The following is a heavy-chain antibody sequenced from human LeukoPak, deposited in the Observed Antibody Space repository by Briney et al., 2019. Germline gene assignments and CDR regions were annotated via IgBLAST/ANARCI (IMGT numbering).Heavy chain of an antibody. Sequence: TSETLSLTCTGSGGSSSSYYWSWIRQPPGKGLEWIGYIFYDGDTNYNPSLKSRVTISVDTSKNQFSLKLSSVTAADTAVYYCASASGDYADHLSYYYGSLDVWGKGTTVTVSS. CDR1: GGSSSSYY. D-gene: IGHD4-17*01. V-gene: IGHV4-59*08. CDR3: ASASGDYADHLSYYYGSLDV. CDR2: IFYDGDT. J-gene: IGHJ6*03.